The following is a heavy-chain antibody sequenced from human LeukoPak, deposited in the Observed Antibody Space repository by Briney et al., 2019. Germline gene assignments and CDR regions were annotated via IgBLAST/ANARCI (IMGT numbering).Heavy chain of an antibody. CDR2: IRYDGSNK. J-gene: IGHJ5*02. CDR1: GFTFSSYD. V-gene: IGHV3-30*02. D-gene: IGHD6-19*01. CDR3: AKDLFGVAVACIWFYP. Sequence: GGTLRLPCAASGFTFSSYDMHWVRQAPGKGLEWVAFIRYDGSNKYYADSVKGRFTISRDNSKNTLYLQMNSLRAEDTAVYYCAKDLFGVAVACIWFYPWGQGTLVTVSS.